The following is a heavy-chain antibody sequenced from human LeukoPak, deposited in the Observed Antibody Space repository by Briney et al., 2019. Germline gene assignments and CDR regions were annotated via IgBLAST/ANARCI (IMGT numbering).Heavy chain of an antibody. V-gene: IGHV1-8*01. CDR2: MNPNSGNT. CDR3: TRGSIAAQYNWFDP. CDR1: GYTYTSYD. J-gene: IGHJ5*02. Sequence: ASVKVSCKASGYTYTSYDINWVRQATGQGLEWMGWMNPNSGNTGYAQKFQGRVIMTRDTSISTVYMELSSLRSEDTAVYYCTRGSIAAQYNWFDPWGQGTRVTVSS. D-gene: IGHD6-6*01.